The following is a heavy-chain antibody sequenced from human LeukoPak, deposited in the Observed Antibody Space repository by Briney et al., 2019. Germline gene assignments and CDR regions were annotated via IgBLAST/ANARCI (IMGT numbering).Heavy chain of an antibody. D-gene: IGHD2-21*02. CDR1: GFTFSSYS. CDR3: ARGDPRAQGAYAFDI. V-gene: IGHV3-21*01. Sequence: GGSLRLSCAASGFTFSSYSMNWVRQAPGKGLEWVSSISSGGNYIYYADSVKGRFTISRDTAKHSLYLQMNSLRAEDTAVYYCARGDPRAQGAYAFDIWGQGTMVTVSS. CDR2: ISSGGNYI. J-gene: IGHJ3*02.